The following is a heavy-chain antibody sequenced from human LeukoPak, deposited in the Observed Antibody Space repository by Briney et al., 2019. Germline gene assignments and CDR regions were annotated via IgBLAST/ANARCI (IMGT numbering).Heavy chain of an antibody. V-gene: IGHV1-24*01. D-gene: IGHD3-10*01. CDR1: GYTLTELS. J-gene: IGHJ4*02. Sequence: ASVKVSCKVSGYTLTELSMHWVRQAPGKGLEWMGGFDPEDGETIYAQKFQGRVTMTEDTSTDTAYMELSSLRSEDTAVYYCATYSKLLWFGELSPDFDYWGQGTLVTVSS. CDR3: ATYSKLLWFGELSPDFDY. CDR2: FDPEDGET.